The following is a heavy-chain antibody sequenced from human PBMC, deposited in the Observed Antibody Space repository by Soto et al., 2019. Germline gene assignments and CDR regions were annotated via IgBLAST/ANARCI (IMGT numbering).Heavy chain of an antibody. CDR2: MSYDGSNK. J-gene: IGHJ4*02. V-gene: IGHV3-30-3*01. D-gene: IGHD3-22*01. CDR3: ARDSAYYYDSSGYYPYFDY. Sequence: GGSLRLSCAASGFTFSSYAMHWVRQAPGKGLEWVAVMSYDGSNKYYADSVKGRFTISRDNSKNTLYLQMNSLRAEDTAVYYCARDSAYYYDSSGYYPYFDYWGQGTLVTVS. CDR1: GFTFSSYA.